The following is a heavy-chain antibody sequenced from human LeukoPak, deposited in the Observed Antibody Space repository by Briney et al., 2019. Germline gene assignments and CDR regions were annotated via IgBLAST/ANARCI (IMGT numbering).Heavy chain of an antibody. CDR2: IYYSGST. D-gene: IGHD3-10*01. Sequence: SQTLSLTSTVSGGSISSYYWSWIRQPPGEGMEWIGYIYYSGSTNYNPSLKSRVTISVDTSKNQFSLKLSSVTAADTAVYYCARVRVYYYGMDVWGKGTTVTVSS. CDR3: ARVRVYYYGMDV. CDR1: GGSISSYY. J-gene: IGHJ6*04. V-gene: IGHV4-59*01.